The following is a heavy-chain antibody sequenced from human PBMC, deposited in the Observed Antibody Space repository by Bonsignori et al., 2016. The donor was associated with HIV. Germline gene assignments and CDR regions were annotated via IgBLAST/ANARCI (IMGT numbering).Heavy chain of an antibody. CDR2: INPSGGST. V-gene: IGHV1-46*01. D-gene: IGHD6-13*01. Sequence: WVRQAPGQGLEWMGIINPSGGSTSYAQKFQGRVTMTRDTSTSTVYMELSSLRSEDTAVYYCASLGPRIAAAGRPMGDYWGQGTLVTVSS. CDR3: ASLGPRIAAAGRPMGDY. J-gene: IGHJ4*02.